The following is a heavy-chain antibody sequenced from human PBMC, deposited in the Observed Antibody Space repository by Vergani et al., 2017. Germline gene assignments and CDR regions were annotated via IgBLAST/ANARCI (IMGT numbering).Heavy chain of an antibody. D-gene: IGHD3-10*01. Sequence: EVQLVESGGGVVRPGGSLRLSCAASGFTFDDYGMSWVRQAPGKGLEWVSGINWNGGSTGYADSVKGRFTISRDNAKNSLYMQMNSLRAEDTALYYCARDSITMVRGVINNWFDPWGQGTLVTVSS. V-gene: IGHV3-20*04. CDR1: GFTFDDYG. CDR3: ARDSITMVRGVINNWFDP. CDR2: INWNGGST. J-gene: IGHJ5*02.